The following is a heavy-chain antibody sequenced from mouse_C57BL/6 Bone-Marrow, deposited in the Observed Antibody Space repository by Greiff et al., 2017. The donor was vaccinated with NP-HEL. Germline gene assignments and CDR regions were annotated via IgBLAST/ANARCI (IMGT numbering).Heavy chain of an antibody. V-gene: IGHV10-1*01. CDR1: GFSFTTYA. Sequence: EVQLVESGGGLVQPKGSLKLSCAASGFSFTTYAMNWVRQAPGKGLEWVARIRSKSNNYATYYADSAKARFTISRDDSEGMLYLQMNNLKTEGTAMYYGVGPNCYGGGYGYFDVWGTGTTVTVSS. CDR2: IRSKSNNYAT. CDR3: VGPNCYGGGYGYFDV. J-gene: IGHJ1*03. D-gene: IGHD1-1*02.